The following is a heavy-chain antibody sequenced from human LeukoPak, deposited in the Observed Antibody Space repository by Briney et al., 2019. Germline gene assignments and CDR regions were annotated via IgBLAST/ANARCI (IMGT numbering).Heavy chain of an antibody. V-gene: IGHV4-59*01. CDR3: ARDPTGAY. Sequence: SETLSLTCIVSGASISSDYWSWIRQPPGKGLEWMGYIYHSGSTNYNPSLQSRVTMSVHTSKNQISLNLSSVTAADTAVYYCARDPTGAYWGQGTLVTVSS. D-gene: IGHD4-17*01. CDR2: IYHSGST. J-gene: IGHJ4*02. CDR1: GASISSDY.